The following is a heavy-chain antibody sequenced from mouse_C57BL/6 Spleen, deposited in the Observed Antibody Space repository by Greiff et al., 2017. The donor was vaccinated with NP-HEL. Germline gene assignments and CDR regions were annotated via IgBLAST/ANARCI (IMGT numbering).Heavy chain of an antibody. CDR2: IYPSDSET. Sequence: VQLQQPGAELVRPGSSVKLSCKASGYTFTSYWMDWVKQRPGQGLEWIGNIYPSDSETHYNQKFKDKATLTVDKSSSTAYMQLSSLTSEDSAVYYCARRRSNSAWFAYWGQGTLVTVSA. J-gene: IGHJ3*01. D-gene: IGHD2-5*01. V-gene: IGHV1-61*01. CDR1: GYTFTSYW. CDR3: ARRRSNSAWFAY.